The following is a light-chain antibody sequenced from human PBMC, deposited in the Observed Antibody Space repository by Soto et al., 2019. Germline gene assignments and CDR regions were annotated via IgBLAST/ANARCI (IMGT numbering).Light chain of an antibody. J-gene: IGKJ2*01. CDR3: QPYNSSPMNI. Sequence: DIKMTQSPSTLSASVGDRVTITCRASHSISDWLAWFQQKPGKAPKLLLFKASFLEIGVPSRFSGTESGTEFTLTISSLQPDDFATYYCQPYNSSPMNIFGQGTKLEIK. CDR1: HSISDW. CDR2: KAS. V-gene: IGKV1-5*03.